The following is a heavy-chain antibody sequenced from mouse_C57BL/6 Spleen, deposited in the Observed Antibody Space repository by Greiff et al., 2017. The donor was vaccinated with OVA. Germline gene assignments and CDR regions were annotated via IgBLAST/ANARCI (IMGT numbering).Heavy chain of an antibody. J-gene: IGHJ4*01. V-gene: IGHV1-80*01. CDR1: GYAFSSYW. D-gene: IGHD1-1*01. CDR2: IYPGDGDT. Sequence: QVQLQQSGAELVKPGASVKISCKASGYAFSSYWMNWVKQRPGKGLEWIEQIYPGDGDTNYNGKFKGKATLTADKSSSTAYMQLSSLTSEDSAVYFCARGGNYYGSSFAMDYWGQGTSVTVSS. CDR3: ARGGNYYGSSFAMDY.